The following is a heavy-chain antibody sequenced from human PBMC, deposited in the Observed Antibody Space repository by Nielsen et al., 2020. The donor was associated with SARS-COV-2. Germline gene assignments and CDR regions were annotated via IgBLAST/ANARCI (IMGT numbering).Heavy chain of an antibody. CDR1: GFTFSDYY. V-gene: IGHV3-33*08. J-gene: IGHJ6*02. D-gene: IGHD3-16*01. Sequence: GGSLRLSCAASGFTFSDYYMSWIRQAPGKGLEWVAVIWNDSSEKDCADSVKGRFSISRDNSKSTLFLQMTSLRAEDTAVYYCARGDTRMAPFMDVWGQGTTVIVSS. CDR3: ARGDTRMAPFMDV. CDR2: IWNDSSEK.